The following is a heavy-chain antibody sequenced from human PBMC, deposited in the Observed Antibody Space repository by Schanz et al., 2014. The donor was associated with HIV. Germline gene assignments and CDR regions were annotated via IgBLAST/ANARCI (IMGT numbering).Heavy chain of an antibody. Sequence: VQLVESGGGLIQPGGSLRLSCAASGFTVSSNYMSWVRQAPGKGLEWVAVISYDGDYRYYADSVKGRFTISRDNSKNTLYLQMNSLRAEDTAVYYCAKGSRLEWLNPYNYYGMDVWGQGTTVTVS. CDR2: ISYDGDYR. CDR1: GFTVSSNY. CDR3: AKGSRLEWLNPYNYYGMDV. V-gene: IGHV3-30*18. J-gene: IGHJ6*02. D-gene: IGHD3-3*01.